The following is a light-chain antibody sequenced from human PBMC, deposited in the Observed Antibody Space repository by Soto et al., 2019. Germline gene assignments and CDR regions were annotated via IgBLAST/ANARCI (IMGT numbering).Light chain of an antibody. J-gene: IGKJ4*01. Sequence: DIQMTQSPSSLSSSVGDRVTITCQANQDIKKYLNWYQQKPGKAPRLLIYDAHNLETGVPSKFSGSEYGTHCTFTSSSLQPEDSATQYCQQYDTLPLSCGGGPKVEIK. CDR3: QQYDTLPLS. V-gene: IGKV1-33*01. CDR2: DAH. CDR1: QDIKKY.